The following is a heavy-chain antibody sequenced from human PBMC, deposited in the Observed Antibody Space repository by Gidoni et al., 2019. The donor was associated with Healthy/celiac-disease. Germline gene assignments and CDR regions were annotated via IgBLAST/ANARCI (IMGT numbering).Heavy chain of an antibody. V-gene: IGHV3-33*01. CDR2: IWYDGSNK. Sequence: SSYGMHWVRQAPGKGLEWVAVIWYDGSNKYYADSVKGRFTISRDNSKNTLYLQMNSLRAEDTAVYYCARESTAYFDYWGQGTLVTVSS. D-gene: IGHD2-2*01. J-gene: IGHJ4*02. CDR1: SSYG. CDR3: ARESTAYFDY.